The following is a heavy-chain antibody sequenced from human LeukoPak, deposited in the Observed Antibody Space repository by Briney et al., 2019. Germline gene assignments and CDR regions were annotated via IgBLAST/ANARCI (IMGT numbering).Heavy chain of an antibody. CDR3: ASGYTASTY. CDR2: IKQDGSEK. Sequence: GGSLRLSCAASRFTFSDYWMTWVRQAPGKGLEWVANIKQDGSEKYFVDSVKGRFTISRDNARNSVYLQMSSLRDEDTALYYCASGYTASTYWGQGTLVTVSS. D-gene: IGHD2-2*02. CDR1: RFTFSDYW. J-gene: IGHJ4*02. V-gene: IGHV3-7*01.